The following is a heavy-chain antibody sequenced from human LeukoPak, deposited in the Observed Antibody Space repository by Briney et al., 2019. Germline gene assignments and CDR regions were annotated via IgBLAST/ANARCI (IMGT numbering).Heavy chain of an antibody. Sequence: GGSLRLSCAASGFTFSSYSMNWVRQAPGKGLEWVSSISSSSSYIYYADSVKSRFTISRDNAKNSLYLQMNSLRAEDTAVYYCARFRGYSYGMDVWGQGTTVTVSS. CDR2: ISSSSSYI. CDR3: ARFRGYSYGMDV. D-gene: IGHD5-18*01. CDR1: GFTFSSYS. V-gene: IGHV3-21*01. J-gene: IGHJ6*02.